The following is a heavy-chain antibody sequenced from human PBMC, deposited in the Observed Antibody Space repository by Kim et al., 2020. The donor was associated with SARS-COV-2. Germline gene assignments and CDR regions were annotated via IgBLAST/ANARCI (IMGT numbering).Heavy chain of an antibody. J-gene: IGHJ3*02. V-gene: IGHV4-34*01. Sequence: HSETPTSNPSRKSQVTMSVDTSKHQFSLKLSSVTAEDTAVYYCAGGAFDIWGQGTMVTVSS. CDR3: AGGAFDI. CDR2: HSETP.